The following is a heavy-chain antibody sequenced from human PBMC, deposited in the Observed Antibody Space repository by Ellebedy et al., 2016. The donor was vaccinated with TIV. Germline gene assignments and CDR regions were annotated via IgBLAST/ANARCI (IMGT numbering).Heavy chain of an antibody. J-gene: IGHJ4*02. Sequence: SVKGRFTISRDNSKNTLYLQMNSLRAEDTAIYYCARYAVGAYYFDYWGQGTLVTVSS. V-gene: IGHV3-30*07. CDR3: ARYAVGAYYFDY. D-gene: IGHD2-8*01.